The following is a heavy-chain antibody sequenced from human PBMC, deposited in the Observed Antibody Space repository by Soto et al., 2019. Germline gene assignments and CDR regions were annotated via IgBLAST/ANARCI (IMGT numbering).Heavy chain of an antibody. CDR3: ARGDSSSWYSLHY. V-gene: IGHV1-3*01. Sequence: QVQLVQSGAEVKKPGASVKVSCKASGYTFTSYAMHWVRQAPGQRLEWMGWINAGNGNTKYSQKFQGRVTITRDTSASTAYMELSSLRSDDTAVYYCARGDSSSWYSLHYWGQGTLVTVSS. CDR1: GYTFTSYA. J-gene: IGHJ4*02. CDR2: INAGNGNT. D-gene: IGHD6-13*01.